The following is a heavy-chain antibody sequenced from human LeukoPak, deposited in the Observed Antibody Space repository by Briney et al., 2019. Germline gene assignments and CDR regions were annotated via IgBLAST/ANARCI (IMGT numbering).Heavy chain of an antibody. J-gene: IGHJ4*02. Sequence: KPSETLSLTCSVSGGSISSSSSYWGWIRQPPGKGLEWIRSIYYSGSTYYNPSLKSRVTISVDTSKNQFSLNLSSVTAADTAVYYCARLHTTVTTFDFWGQGTLVTVSS. CDR1: GGSISSSSSY. V-gene: IGHV4-39*01. D-gene: IGHD4-17*01. CDR3: ARLHTTVTTFDF. CDR2: IYYSGST.